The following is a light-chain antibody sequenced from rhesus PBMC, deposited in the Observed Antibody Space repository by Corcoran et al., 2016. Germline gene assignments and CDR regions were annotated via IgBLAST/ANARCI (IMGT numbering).Light chain of an antibody. Sequence: DIQMTQSPSSLSASVGDTVTITCRASQGISSYLNWVQQKPGKAPKLLSYAASSLESGVPSKCSGSGSGTECTLTISSLQPEDFAAYYCLQYNSYPWTFGQGTKVEIK. J-gene: IGKJ1*01. CDR3: LQYNSYPWT. CDR2: AAS. CDR1: QGISSY. V-gene: IGKV1-28*02.